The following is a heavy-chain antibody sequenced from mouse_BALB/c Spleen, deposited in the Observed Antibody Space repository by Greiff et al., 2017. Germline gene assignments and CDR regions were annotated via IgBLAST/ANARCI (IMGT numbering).Heavy chain of an antibody. V-gene: IGHV5-6-5*01. CDR3: ARGYGNYAMDY. J-gene: IGHJ4*01. CDR2: ISSGGST. Sequence: EVHLVESGGGLVKPGGSQKLSCAASGFTFSSYAMSWVRQTPEKRLEWVASISSGGSTYYPDSVKGRFTISRDNARNILYLQMSSLRSEDTAMYYCARGYGNYAMDYWGQGTSVTVSS. D-gene: IGHD2-1*01. CDR1: GFTFSSYA.